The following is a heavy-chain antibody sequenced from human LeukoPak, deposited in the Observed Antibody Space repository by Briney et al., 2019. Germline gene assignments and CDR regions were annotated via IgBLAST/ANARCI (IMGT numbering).Heavy chain of an antibody. J-gene: IGHJ3*02. D-gene: IGHD3-16*01. V-gene: IGHV3-23*01. CDR1: GFTFSNYA. CDR3: AKVLIGTHDAFDI. CDR2: ISADARST. Sequence: GGSLRLSCAASGFTFSNYAMSWVRQAPGKGLEWVSAISADARSTYHADSVKGRFTISRDNSKTTLYLQMNSLRAEDTAVYYCAKVLIGTHDAFDIWGQGTMVTVSS.